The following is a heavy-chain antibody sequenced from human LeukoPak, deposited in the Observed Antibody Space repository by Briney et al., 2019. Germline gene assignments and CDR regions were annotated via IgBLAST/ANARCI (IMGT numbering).Heavy chain of an antibody. V-gene: IGHV1-69*01. CDR2: IIPIFGTA. CDR1: GGTFSSYA. J-gene: IGHJ4*02. CDR3: ARESSFYTGTFDY. Sequence: VASVKVSCKASGGTFSSYAISWVRQAPGQGLEWMGGIIPIFGTANYAQKFQGRVTIIADESTSTAYMELSSLRSEDTAVYYCARESSFYTGTFDYWGQGTLVTVSS. D-gene: IGHD2/OR15-2a*01.